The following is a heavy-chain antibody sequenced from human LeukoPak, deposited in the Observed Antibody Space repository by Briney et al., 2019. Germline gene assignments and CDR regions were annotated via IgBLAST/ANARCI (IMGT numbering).Heavy chain of an antibody. CDR2: ISGSGGST. CDR1: GFTFSSYG. Sequence: GGSLRLSCAASGFTFSSYGMSWVRQAPGKGLKWVSAISGSGGSTYYADSVKGRFTISRDNSKNTLYLQMNSLRAEDTAVYYCAKDPLADWFDPWGQGTLVTVSS. J-gene: IGHJ5*02. CDR3: AKDPLADWFDP. V-gene: IGHV3-23*01.